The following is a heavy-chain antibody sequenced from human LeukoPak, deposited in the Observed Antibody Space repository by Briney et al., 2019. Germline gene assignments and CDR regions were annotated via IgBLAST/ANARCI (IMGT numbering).Heavy chain of an antibody. Sequence: PGGSLRLSCAEPGFTLSDYYRSWIRQAPGKGLEWVSCSSSSGSTIYYADSVKGRFAISRDNAKNSLYLQRNSLRAEDTAVYYCARRRYFIDYWGQGTLVTVSS. CDR1: GFTLSDYY. V-gene: IGHV3-11*01. J-gene: IGHJ4*02. CDR3: ARRRYFIDY. CDR2: SSSSGSTI. D-gene: IGHD1-1*01.